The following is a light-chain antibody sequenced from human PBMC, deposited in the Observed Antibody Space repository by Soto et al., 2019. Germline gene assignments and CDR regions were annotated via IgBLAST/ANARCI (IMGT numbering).Light chain of an antibody. CDR1: QNLLYSSNNKNY. Sequence: DIVKTQSPDSLAVSLGERATINCKSSQNLLYSSNNKNYLAWYQQKPGQPPKLLIYWASTRESGVPDRFSGSGSGTDFTLTISSLQAEDVAVYYCQQYDRTPLTFGGGTKVEIK. CDR2: WAS. J-gene: IGKJ4*01. CDR3: QQYDRTPLT. V-gene: IGKV4-1*01.